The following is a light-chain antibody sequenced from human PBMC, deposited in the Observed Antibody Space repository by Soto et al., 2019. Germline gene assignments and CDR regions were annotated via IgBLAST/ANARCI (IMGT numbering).Light chain of an antibody. CDR3: QRYYHWLPIT. Sequence: EIVLTQSPGTLSLSPGERATLSCRASQSVSSSYLAWYQQKPGQAPRLLIYSASIRATGTPARFNGSGSGTEFSLTINNLQSEDFAVYYCQRYYHWLPITFGQGTRLEIK. V-gene: IGKV3-15*01. CDR1: QSVSSSY. CDR2: SAS. J-gene: IGKJ5*01.